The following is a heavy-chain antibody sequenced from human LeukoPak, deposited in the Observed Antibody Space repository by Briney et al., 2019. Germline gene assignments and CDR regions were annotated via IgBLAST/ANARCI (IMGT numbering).Heavy chain of an antibody. CDR1: GFNFGIYS. CDR3: ARDWIQLWSTYLDY. Sequence: PPGGSLRLSCAASGFNFGIYSLNWVRQAPGKGLEWVANIKQDGSEKYYVDSVKGRFTISRDNAKNSLYLQMNSLRAEDTAVYYCARDWIQLWSTYLDYWGQGTLVTVSS. J-gene: IGHJ4*02. CDR2: IKQDGSEK. D-gene: IGHD5-18*01. V-gene: IGHV3-7*01.